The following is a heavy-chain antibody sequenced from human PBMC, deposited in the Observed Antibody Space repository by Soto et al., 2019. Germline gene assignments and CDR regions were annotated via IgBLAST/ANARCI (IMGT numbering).Heavy chain of an antibody. V-gene: IGHV1-18*01. J-gene: IGHJ6*02. CDR1: GYTFTSYG. Sequence: SVKVSCKASGYTFTSYGISWVRQAPGQGLEWMGWISAYNGNTNYAQKLQGRVTMTTDTSTSTAYMELRSLRSDDTAVYYCARVDPGGELWLLYYYYYGMDVWGQGTTVTAP. CDR3: ARVDPGGELWLLYYYYYGMDV. CDR2: ISAYNGNT. D-gene: IGHD3-10*01.